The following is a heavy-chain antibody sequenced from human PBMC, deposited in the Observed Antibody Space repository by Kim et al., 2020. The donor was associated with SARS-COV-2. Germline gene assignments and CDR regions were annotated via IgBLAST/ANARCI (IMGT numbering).Heavy chain of an antibody. J-gene: IGHJ4*02. V-gene: IGHV4-30-2*04. D-gene: IGHD5-18*01. CDR3: AAYGYSYGRGIMNDY. Sequence: PSLKSRVTISVDTSKNQFSLKLSSVTAADTAVYYCAAYGYSYGRGIMNDYWGQGTLVTVSS.